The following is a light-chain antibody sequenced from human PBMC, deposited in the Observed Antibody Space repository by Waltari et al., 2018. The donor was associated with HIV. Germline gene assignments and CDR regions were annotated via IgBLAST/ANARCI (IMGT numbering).Light chain of an antibody. Sequence: DIQMTQSPSSLSASVGDRVTITCRASQDITNDLTWYQQKPGETPKLLIYEASSLQSGIPSRFSGSGSGTDFTLTISSLQSEDFATYYCQQYYRTPYSFGQGTKVEIK. CDR3: QQYYRTPYS. V-gene: IGKV1-NL1*01. CDR1: QDITND. CDR2: EAS. J-gene: IGKJ2*03.